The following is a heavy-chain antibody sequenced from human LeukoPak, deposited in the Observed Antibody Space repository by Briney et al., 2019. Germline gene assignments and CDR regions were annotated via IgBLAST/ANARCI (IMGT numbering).Heavy chain of an antibody. V-gene: IGHV3-7*01. CDR1: EFTFSSHQ. J-gene: IGHJ3*01. CDR2: ITQDGSEK. CDR3: ARDWRQDNAFDL. Sequence: GGSLRLSCAASEFTFSSHQMSWVRQAPGKGLDWVAKITQDGSEKYYMDSVKGRFIISRDNGKNSLYLQMSSLRVEDTAVYYCARDWRQDNAFDLWGQGTMVTVSS. D-gene: IGHD2-15*01.